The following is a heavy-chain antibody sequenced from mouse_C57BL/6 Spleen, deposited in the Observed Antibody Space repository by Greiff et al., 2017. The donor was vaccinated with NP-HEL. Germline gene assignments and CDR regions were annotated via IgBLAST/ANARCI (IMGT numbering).Heavy chain of an antibody. CDR2: IYPGDGDP. V-gene: IGHV1-80*01. Sequence: QVHVKQSGAELVKPGASVKISCKASGYAFSSYWMNWVKQRPGKGLEWIGQIYPGDGDPNYNGKFKGKATLTADKSSSTAYMQLSSLTSEDSAVYFCARSITTVVAHWYFDVWGTGTTVTVSS. D-gene: IGHD1-1*01. CDR3: ARSITTVVAHWYFDV. J-gene: IGHJ1*03. CDR1: GYAFSSYW.